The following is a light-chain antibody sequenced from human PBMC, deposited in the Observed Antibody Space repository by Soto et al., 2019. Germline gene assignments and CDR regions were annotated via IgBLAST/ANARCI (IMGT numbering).Light chain of an antibody. J-gene: IGKJ5*01. Sequence: EIVLTQSPATLSVSPGERVTRCCGASQSLNSNLAWYQQRRGLAPRLLVYGASKRAAGIPDRFRGSGSGSEFSLTISGLEPEDFAVYFCQHFGSSPPVIFGQRTRLEI. CDR2: GAS. V-gene: IGKV3D-20*01. CDR3: QHFGSSPPVI. CDR1: QSLNSN.